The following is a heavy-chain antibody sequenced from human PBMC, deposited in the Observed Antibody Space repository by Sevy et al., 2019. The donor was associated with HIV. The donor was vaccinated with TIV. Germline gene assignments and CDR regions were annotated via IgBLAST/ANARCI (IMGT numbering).Heavy chain of an antibody. V-gene: IGHV3-21*01. J-gene: IGHJ6*03. Sequence: GGCLRLSCAASGFTFSSYSMNWVRQAPGKGLEWISSISSSSSYIYYADSVKGRFTISRDNAKNSLYLQMNSLGAEDTAVYYCAREFLGYATSTSCHWGYYYYYYMDVWGKGTTVTVSS. D-gene: IGHD2-2*01. CDR2: ISSSSSYI. CDR3: AREFLGYATSTSCHWGYYYYYYMDV. CDR1: GFTFSSYS.